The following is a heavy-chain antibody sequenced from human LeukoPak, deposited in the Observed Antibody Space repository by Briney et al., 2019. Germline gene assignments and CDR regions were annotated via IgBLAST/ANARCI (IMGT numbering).Heavy chain of an antibody. CDR3: ARSIRSQTSYSDL. CDR2: IYYSGST. CDR1: GGSISSYY. V-gene: IGHV4-59*08. Sequence: SETLSLTCTVSGGSISSYYWSWIRQPPGKGLEWIGYIYYSGSTNYNPSLKSRVTISVDTSKNQFSLKLSSVTAADTAVYYCARSIRSQTSYSDLWGRGTLVTVSS. D-gene: IGHD3-16*01. J-gene: IGHJ2*01.